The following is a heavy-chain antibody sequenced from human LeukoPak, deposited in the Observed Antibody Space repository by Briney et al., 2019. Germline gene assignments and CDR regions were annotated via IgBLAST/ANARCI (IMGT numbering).Heavy chain of an antibody. CDR1: GGSFSGYY. CDR3: ARGTTVGDSSGYYVY. J-gene: IGHJ4*02. Sequence: SETLSLTCAVYGGSFSGYYWSWIRQPPGKGLEWIGEINHSGSTNYNPSLKSRVTISVDTSKNQFSLKLSSVTAADTAVYYCARGTTVGDSSGYYVYWGQGTLFTVSS. V-gene: IGHV4-34*01. CDR2: INHSGST. D-gene: IGHD3-22*01.